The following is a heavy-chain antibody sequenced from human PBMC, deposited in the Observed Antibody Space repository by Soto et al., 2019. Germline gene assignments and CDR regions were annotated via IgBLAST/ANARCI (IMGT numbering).Heavy chain of an antibody. CDR1: GGTFSSYA. Sequence: QVQLVQSGAEVKKPGSSVKVSCKASGGTFSSYAISWVRQAPGQGLEWMGGIIPIFGTANYAQKFQGRVTITADESTSTAYMELSSLRSEDTAVYYCARGDRTYYYDSSGYSGFDYWGQGTLVTVAS. CDR3: ARGDRTYYYDSSGYSGFDY. D-gene: IGHD3-22*01. V-gene: IGHV1-69*01. CDR2: IIPIFGTA. J-gene: IGHJ4*02.